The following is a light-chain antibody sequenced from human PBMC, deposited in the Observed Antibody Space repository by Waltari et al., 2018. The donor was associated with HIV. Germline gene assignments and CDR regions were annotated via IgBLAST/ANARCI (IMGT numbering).Light chain of an antibody. CDR2: DVS. CDR3: CSYAGSSTLL. V-gene: IGLV2-23*01. J-gene: IGLJ2*01. CDR1: SSDVGGSNY. Sequence: SALTQPASVSGSPGQSITISCTGTSSDVGGSNYVSWYQQHPGKAPKLVIYDVSERPSGVSNRFSGSKSGNTASLTISGLQAEDEADYNCCSYAGSSTLLFGGGTKVTVL.